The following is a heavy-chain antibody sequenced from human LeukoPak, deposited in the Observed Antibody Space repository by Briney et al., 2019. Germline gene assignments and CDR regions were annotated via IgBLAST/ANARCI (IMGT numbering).Heavy chain of an antibody. Sequence: SETLSLTCAVYGGSFSGDFWSWIRQSPGKGLEWIGEINHGGSTSYNPSLTSRVTISVDTSKNQFSLKLSSVTAADTAVYYCARGRLAFDIWGQGTMVTVSS. CDR1: GGSFSGDF. V-gene: IGHV4-34*01. J-gene: IGHJ3*02. CDR2: INHGGST. CDR3: ARGRLAFDI. D-gene: IGHD6-6*01.